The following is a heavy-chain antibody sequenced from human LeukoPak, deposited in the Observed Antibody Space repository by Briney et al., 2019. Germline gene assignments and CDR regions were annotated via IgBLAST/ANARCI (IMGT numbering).Heavy chain of an antibody. V-gene: IGHV3-48*01. J-gene: IGHJ4*02. CDR3: ARGDSGYYYDSSGFPLRY. Sequence: GGSLRLSCAASGFTFSSYSVNWVRQAPGKGLEWVPYISSTISTIYYADSVKGRFTISRDNAKSSLYLQMNSLRAEDTAVYYCARGDSGYYYDSSGFPLRYWGQGTLVTVSS. CDR1: GFTFSSYS. D-gene: IGHD3-22*01. CDR2: ISSTISTI.